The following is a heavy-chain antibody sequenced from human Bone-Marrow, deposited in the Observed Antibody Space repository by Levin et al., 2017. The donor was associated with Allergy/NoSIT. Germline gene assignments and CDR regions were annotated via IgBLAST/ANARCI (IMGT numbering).Heavy chain of an antibody. V-gene: IGHV1-2*02. CDR2: INPNSGGT. CDR1: GYTFTGYY. J-gene: IGHJ5*02. CDR3: ARAPYNWNDVGGLNWFDP. D-gene: IGHD1-1*01. Sequence: ASVKVSCKASGYTFTGYYMHWVRQAPGQGLEWMGWINPNSGGTNYAQKFQGRVTMTRDTSISTAYMELSRLRSDDTAVYYCARAPYNWNDVGGLNWFDPWGQGTLVTVSS.